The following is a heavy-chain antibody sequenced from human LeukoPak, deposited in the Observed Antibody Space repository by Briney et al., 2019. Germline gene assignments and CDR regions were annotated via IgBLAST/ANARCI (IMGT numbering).Heavy chain of an antibody. D-gene: IGHD3-10*01. Sequence: GGSLRLSCEASGFTFNSHAMSWVRQAPGKGLEWVASVTSSGRTPYYADSVKGRFTISRDNSKNTLYLQMNSLRGEDTAVYYCAKDRPNFYETSGSYYKIKGDFWGQGSLVTVSS. J-gene: IGHJ4*02. CDR1: GFTFNSHA. V-gene: IGHV3-23*01. CDR3: AKDRPNFYETSGSYYKIKGDF. CDR2: VTSSGRTP.